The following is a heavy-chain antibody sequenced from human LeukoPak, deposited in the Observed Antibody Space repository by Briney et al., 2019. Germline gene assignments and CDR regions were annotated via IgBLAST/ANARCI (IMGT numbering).Heavy chain of an antibody. CDR1: RFTFSSYA. V-gene: IGHV3-23*01. J-gene: IGHJ4*02. Sequence: GGSLRLSCAASRFTFSSYAMGWVRQAPGKGLEWVSAISGSGGSTYYADSVKGRFTISRDNSKNTLYLQMNSLRAEDTAVYYCANKAMVRGVIIDYWGQGTLVTVSS. CDR2: ISGSGGST. CDR3: ANKAMVRGVIIDY. D-gene: IGHD3-10*01.